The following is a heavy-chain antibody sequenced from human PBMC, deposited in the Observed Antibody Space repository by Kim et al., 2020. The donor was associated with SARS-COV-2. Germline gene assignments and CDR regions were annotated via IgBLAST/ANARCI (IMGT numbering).Heavy chain of an antibody. CDR3: ARDGPTAAMVYYFDY. J-gene: IGHJ4*02. V-gene: IGHV4-39*07. Sequence: SETLSLTCTVSGGSISSSSYYWGWIRQPPGKGLEWIASIYYSGSTYYNPSLKSRVTISVDTSKNQFSLKLSSVTAADTAVYYCARDGPTAAMVYYFDYWGQGTLVTVSS. D-gene: IGHD5-18*01. CDR1: GGSISSSSYY. CDR2: IYYSGST.